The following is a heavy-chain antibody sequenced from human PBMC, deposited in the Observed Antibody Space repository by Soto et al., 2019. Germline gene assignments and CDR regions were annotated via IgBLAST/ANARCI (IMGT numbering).Heavy chain of an antibody. CDR1: GFTFSSYW. D-gene: IGHD6-13*01. V-gene: IGHV3-74*01. CDR2: INSDGSST. Sequence: EVQLVESGGGLVQPGGSLRLSCAASGFTFSSYWMHWVRRAPGKGLVWVSRINSDGSSTSYADSVKGRFTISRDNAKNTLYLQMNSLRAEDTAVYYCARDRFSSSWDLVNWFDPWGQGTLVTVSS. CDR3: ARDRFSSSWDLVNWFDP. J-gene: IGHJ5*02.